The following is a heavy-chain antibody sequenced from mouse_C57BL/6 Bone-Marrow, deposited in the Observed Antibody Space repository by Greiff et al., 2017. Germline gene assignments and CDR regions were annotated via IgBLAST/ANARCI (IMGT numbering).Heavy chain of an antibody. CDR3: ATAFTTVVNNFDY. Sequence: VQLQQPGAELVRPGSSVKLSCKASGYTFTSYWMHWVKQRPIQGLEWIGNIDPSDSETHYNQKFKDKATLTVDKSSSTASMQLSSLTSEDSAVYYCATAFTTVVNNFDYWGQGTTLTVSS. J-gene: IGHJ2*01. CDR2: IDPSDSET. CDR1: GYTFTSYW. D-gene: IGHD1-1*01. V-gene: IGHV1-52*01.